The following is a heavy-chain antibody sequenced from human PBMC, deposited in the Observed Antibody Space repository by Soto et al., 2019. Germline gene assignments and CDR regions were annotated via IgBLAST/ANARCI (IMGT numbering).Heavy chain of an antibody. CDR3: ARGIAVAGHYYYGMDV. CDR1: GGTFSSYA. CDR2: IIPIFGTA. Sequence: ASVKVSCKASGGTFSSYAISWVRQAPGQGLEWMGGIIPIFGTANYAQKFQGRVTITADESTSTAYMELSSLRSEDTAVYYCARGIAVAGHYYYGMDVWGQGTTVTVSS. V-gene: IGHV1-69*13. D-gene: IGHD6-19*01. J-gene: IGHJ6*02.